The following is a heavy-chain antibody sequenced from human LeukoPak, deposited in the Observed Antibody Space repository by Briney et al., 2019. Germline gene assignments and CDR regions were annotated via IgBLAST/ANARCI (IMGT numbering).Heavy chain of an antibody. CDR3: AREAKNYYGMDV. Sequence: GGSLRLSCAASGFTFSSHTMHWVRQAPGKGLEYVSAISSNGGSTYCANSVKGRFTISRDNSKNTLYLQMGSLRAEDMAAYYCAREAKNYYGMDVWGQGTTVTVSS. CDR2: ISSNGGST. J-gene: IGHJ6*02. CDR1: GFTFSSHT. V-gene: IGHV3-64*01.